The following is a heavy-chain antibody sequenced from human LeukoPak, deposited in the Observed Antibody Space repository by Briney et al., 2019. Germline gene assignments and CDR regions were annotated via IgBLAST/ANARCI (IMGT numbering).Heavy chain of an antibody. Sequence: SVKVSCKASGYTFTTYDINWVRQAPGQGLEWMGRIIPILGIANYAQKFQGRVTITADKSTSTAYMELSSLRSEDTAVYYCARVPSGSYYYYYGMDVWGQGTTVTVSS. CDR3: ARVPSGSYYYYYGMDV. CDR2: IIPILGIA. CDR1: GYTFTTYD. V-gene: IGHV1-69*04. J-gene: IGHJ6*02. D-gene: IGHD1-26*01.